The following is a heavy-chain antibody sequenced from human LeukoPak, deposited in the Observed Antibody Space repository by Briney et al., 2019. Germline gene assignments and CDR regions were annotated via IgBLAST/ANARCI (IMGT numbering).Heavy chain of an antibody. V-gene: IGHV3-7*01. D-gene: IGHD3-10*01. CDR2: IKQDGSEK. Sequence: GGPLRLSCVASGFTFSSYWMSWVRQAPGKGLEWVANIKQDGSEKYYVDSVKGRFTISRDNAKNSLYLQMNSLRAEDTAVYYCARVAYYGLDYWGQGTLVTVSS. J-gene: IGHJ4*02. CDR1: GFTFSSYW. CDR3: ARVAYYGLDY.